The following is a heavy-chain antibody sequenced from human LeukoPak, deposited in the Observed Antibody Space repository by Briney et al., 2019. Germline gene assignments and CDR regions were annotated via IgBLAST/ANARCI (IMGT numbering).Heavy chain of an antibody. CDR3: VAAALAVDS. J-gene: IGHJ4*02. CDR2: IYHTGST. V-gene: IGHV4-4*02. D-gene: IGHD6-19*01. CDR1: GGSISSSNW. Sequence: PSGTLSLTCGVSGGSISSSNWWNWVRQPPGKGLEWIGEIYHTGSTNYNPSLKSRVTISVDKSKNHFSLNLTSVTAADTAVYYCVAAALAVDSWGQGTLVTVSS.